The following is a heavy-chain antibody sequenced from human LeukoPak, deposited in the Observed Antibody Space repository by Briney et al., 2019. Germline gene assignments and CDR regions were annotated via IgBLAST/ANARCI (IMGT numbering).Heavy chain of an antibody. CDR3: ARGPSHYDILTGYYSQNDY. CDR1: GYTFTGYY. D-gene: IGHD3-9*01. J-gene: IGHJ4*02. CDR2: INPNSGGT. Sequence: ASVKVSCKASGYTFTGYYMHWVRQAPGQGLEWMGRINPNSGGTNYAQKSQGRVTMTRDTSISTAYMELSRLRSDDTAVYYCARGPSHYDILTGYYSQNDYWGQGTLVTVSS. V-gene: IGHV1-2*06.